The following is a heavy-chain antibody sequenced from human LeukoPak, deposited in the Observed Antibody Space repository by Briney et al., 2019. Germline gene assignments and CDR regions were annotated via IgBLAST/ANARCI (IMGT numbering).Heavy chain of an antibody. CDR2: ISGGGGST. D-gene: IGHD1-26*01. V-gene: IGHV3-23*01. Sequence: GGSLRLSCAASGFTFSSYAMSWVRQAPGKGLEWVSAISGGGGSTYYADSVKGRFTISRDNSKNTLYLQMNSLRAEDMAVYYCARIEWERLGRAFDIWGQGTMVTVSS. CDR3: ARIEWERLGRAFDI. J-gene: IGHJ3*02. CDR1: GFTFSSYA.